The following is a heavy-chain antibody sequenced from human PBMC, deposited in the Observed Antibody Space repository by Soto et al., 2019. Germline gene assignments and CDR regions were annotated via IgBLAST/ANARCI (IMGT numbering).Heavy chain of an antibody. CDR3: ARQPPYYDFWSGPRPNYFDY. CDR1: GGSISSSSYY. D-gene: IGHD3-3*01. J-gene: IGHJ4*02. V-gene: IGHV4-39*01. CDR2: IYYSGST. Sequence: QLQLQESGPGLVKPSETLSLTCTVSGGSISSSSYYWGWIRQPPGKGLEWIGSIYYSGSTYYNPSLKSRVTISVDTSKNQFSLKLSSVTAADTAVYYCARQPPYYDFWSGPRPNYFDYWGQGTLVTVSS.